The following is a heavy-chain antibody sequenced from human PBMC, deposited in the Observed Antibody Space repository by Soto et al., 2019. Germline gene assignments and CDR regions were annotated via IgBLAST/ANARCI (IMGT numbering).Heavy chain of an antibody. J-gene: IGHJ4*02. CDR1: GGSVSGSYYY. CDR2: VFHTGFT. D-gene: IGHD3-22*01. Sequence: SETLSLTCAVSGGSVSGSYYYWAWLRQSPGRGPEWIGSVFHTGFTSYNPSLESRVSVSVDTSKSQFSLKLSAVTASDTAVYFCARAHTYYYDISGYSKQSFHFDSWGQGTLVTAPQ. CDR3: ARAHTYYYDISGYSKQSFHFDS. V-gene: IGHV4-39*01.